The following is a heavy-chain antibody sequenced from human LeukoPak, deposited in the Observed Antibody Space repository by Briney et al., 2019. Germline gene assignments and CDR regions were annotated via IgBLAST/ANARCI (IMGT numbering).Heavy chain of an antibody. CDR3: ASLSRGSFEQLGRP. V-gene: IGHV1-69*02. CDR1: GGTFSSYT. CDR2: IIPILGIA. Sequence: SSVKVSCKASGGTFSSYTISWVRQAPGQGLEWMGRIIPILGIANYAQKFQGRVTITADKSTSTAYMELSSLRSEDTAVYYCASLSRGSFEQLGRPWGQGTLVTVSS. D-gene: IGHD6-6*01. J-gene: IGHJ5*02.